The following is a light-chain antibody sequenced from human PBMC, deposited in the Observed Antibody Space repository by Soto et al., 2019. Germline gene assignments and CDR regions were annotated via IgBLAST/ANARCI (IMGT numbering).Light chain of an antibody. CDR2: GAS. V-gene: IGKV3-15*01. CDR3: QHYNKWPLT. Sequence: EIVMTQSPATLSVSPGERATLSCRASQSVSSDLAWYQQKPGQAPRLLIYGASTRATGIPARFSGSGSGTESTLTISSLQSEDFAVYYCQHYNKWPLTFGGGTKVDIK. CDR1: QSVSSD. J-gene: IGKJ4*01.